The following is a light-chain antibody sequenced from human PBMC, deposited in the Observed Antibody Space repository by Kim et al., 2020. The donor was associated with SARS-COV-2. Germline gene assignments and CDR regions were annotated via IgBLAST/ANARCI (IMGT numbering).Light chain of an antibody. Sequence: QSITVSFTGTGSDVGGYNYVTWYQQHPGKAPKVIIYDVSKRPSGIPDRFSGSKSGNTASLTISGLQTEDEGDYHCCSYAGSNSLVFGGGTKVTVL. CDR3: CSYAGSNSLV. CDR1: GSDVGGYNY. V-gene: IGLV2-11*03. J-gene: IGLJ2*01. CDR2: DVS.